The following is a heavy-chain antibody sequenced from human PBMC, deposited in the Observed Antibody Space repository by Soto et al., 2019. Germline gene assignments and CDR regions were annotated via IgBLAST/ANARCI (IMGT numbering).Heavy chain of an antibody. CDR2: IKQDGSEK. CDR3: VRTYCSSTSCYYFDY. J-gene: IGHJ4*02. V-gene: IGHV3-7*01. D-gene: IGHD2-2*01. Sequence: GGSLRLSCAASGFTFSSYWMSWVRQAPGKGLEWVANIKQDGSEKYYVDSVKGRFTISRDNAKNSLYLQMNSLRAEDTAVYYCVRTYCSSTSCYYFDYWGQGTLVTVSS. CDR1: GFTFSSYW.